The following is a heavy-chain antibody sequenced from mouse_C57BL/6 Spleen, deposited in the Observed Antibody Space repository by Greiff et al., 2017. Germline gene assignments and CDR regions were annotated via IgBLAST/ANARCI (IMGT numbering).Heavy chain of an antibody. CDR3: VSDYSGAMDY. D-gene: IGHD2-12*01. Sequence: EVQLVESGGGLVQPKGSLKLSCAASGFSFNTYAMNWVRQAPGKGLEWVARIRSKSNKYATYYADSVKDRFTISRDDSESMLYLQMNNLKTEDTAMYYCVSDYSGAMDYWGQGTSVTVSS. CDR1: GFSFNTYA. J-gene: IGHJ4*01. CDR2: IRSKSNKYAT. V-gene: IGHV10-1*01.